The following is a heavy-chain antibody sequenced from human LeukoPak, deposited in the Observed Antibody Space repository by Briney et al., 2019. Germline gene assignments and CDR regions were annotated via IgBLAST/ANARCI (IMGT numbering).Heavy chain of an antibody. CDR2: IYYSGST. D-gene: IGHD3-22*01. CDR1: GGSFSGYY. J-gene: IGHJ4*02. V-gene: IGHV4-34*01. Sequence: PSETLSLTCAVYGGSFSGYYWSWIRQPPGKGLEWIGSIYYSGSTYYNPSLKSRVTISVDTSKNQFSLKLSSVTAADTAVYYCARELLDYYDSSGHPIASYRGQGTLVTVSS. CDR3: ARELLDYYDSSGHPIASY.